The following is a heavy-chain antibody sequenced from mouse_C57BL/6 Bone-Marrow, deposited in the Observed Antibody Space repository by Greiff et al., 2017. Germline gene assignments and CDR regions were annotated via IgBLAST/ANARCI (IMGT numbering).Heavy chain of an antibody. V-gene: IGHV1-18*01. CDR2: INPNNGGT. CDR1: GYTFTDYN. J-gene: IGHJ3*01. CDR3: ARITPWFAY. Sequence: EVKLQESGPELVKPGASVKIPCKASGYTFTDYNMDWVKQSHGKSLEWIGDINPNNGGTIYNQKFKGKATLTVDKSSSTAYMELRSLTSEDTAVYYCARITPWFAYWGQGTLVTVSA. D-gene: IGHD1-1*01.